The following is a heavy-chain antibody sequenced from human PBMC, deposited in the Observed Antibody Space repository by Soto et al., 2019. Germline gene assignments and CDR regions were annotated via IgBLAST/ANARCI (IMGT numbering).Heavy chain of an antibody. CDR1: GFTFSSYA. J-gene: IGHJ4*02. Sequence: VGSLRLSCSASGFTFSSYAMHWVRQAPGKGLEYVSAISSNGGSTYYADSVKGRFTISRDNSKNTLYLQMSSLRAGDTAVYYCVKVTSQLAFDYWGQGTLVTVSS. CDR2: ISSNGGST. D-gene: IGHD6-13*01. V-gene: IGHV3-64D*06. CDR3: VKVTSQLAFDY.